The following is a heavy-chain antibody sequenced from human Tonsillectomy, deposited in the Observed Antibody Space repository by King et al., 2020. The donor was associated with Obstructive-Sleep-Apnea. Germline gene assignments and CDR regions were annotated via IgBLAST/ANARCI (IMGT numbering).Heavy chain of an antibody. CDR3: AKDPRRDIVVVPAAITYYYYGMDV. D-gene: IGHD2-2*01. V-gene: IGHV3-30*02. Sequence: VQLVESGGGVVQPGGSLRLSCAASGFTFSCYGMHWVRQAPGKGLEWVAFIRYDGSNKYYADSVKGRFTISRDNSKNTLYLQMNSLRAEDTAVYYCAKDPRRDIVVVPAAITYYYYGMDVWGQGTTVTVSS. CDR1: GFTFSCYG. J-gene: IGHJ6*02. CDR2: IRYDGSNK.